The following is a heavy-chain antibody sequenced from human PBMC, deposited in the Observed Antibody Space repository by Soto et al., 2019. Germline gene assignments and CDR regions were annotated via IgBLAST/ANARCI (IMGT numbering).Heavy chain of an antibody. D-gene: IGHD2-15*01. J-gene: IGHJ4*02. CDR3: AKDNIYCSGGSCYPSYYFDC. CDR2: ISGSAGST. CDR1: GFTFSSYA. Sequence: EVQLLESGGGLVQPGGSLRLSCAASGFTFSSYAMSWVRQAPGKGLEWVSAISGSAGSTYYADSVKGRFTISRDNSKNTRHLQMHSLSAGDTAVYYCAKDNIYCSGGSCYPSYYFDCWGQGTLVTVSS. V-gene: IGHV3-23*01.